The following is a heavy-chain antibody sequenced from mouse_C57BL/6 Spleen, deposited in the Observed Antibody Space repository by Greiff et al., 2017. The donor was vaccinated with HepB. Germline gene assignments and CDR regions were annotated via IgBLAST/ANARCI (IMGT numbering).Heavy chain of an antibody. J-gene: IGHJ1*03. V-gene: IGHV1-69*01. CDR3: ARSRDNYWYFDV. CDR2: IDPSDSYT. Sequence: QVQLQQPGAELVMPGASVKLSCKASGYTFTSYWMHWVKQRPGQGLEWIGEIDPSDSYTNYNQKFKGKSTLTVDKSSSTAYMQLSSLTSEDSAVYYCARSRDNYWYFDVWGTGTTVTVSS. CDR1: GYTFTSYW. D-gene: IGHD3-3*01.